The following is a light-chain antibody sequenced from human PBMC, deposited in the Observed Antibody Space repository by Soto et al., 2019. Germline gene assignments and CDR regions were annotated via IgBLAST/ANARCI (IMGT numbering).Light chain of an antibody. Sequence: QSVLTQPASVSGSPGQSITISCTGTSSDGGGYNYVSWYQQHPAKAPKLMIYDVSNRPSGVSNRFSGSKSANTASLTISGLQADDEADYYCILYTRSSTVYVFGTGTKVTVL. CDR2: DVS. J-gene: IGLJ1*01. V-gene: IGLV2-14*01. CDR1: SSDGGGYNY. CDR3: ILYTRSSTVYV.